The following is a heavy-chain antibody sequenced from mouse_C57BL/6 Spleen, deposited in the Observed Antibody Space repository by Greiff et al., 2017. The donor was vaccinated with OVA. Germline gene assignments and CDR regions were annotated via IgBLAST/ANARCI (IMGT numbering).Heavy chain of an antibody. Sequence: QVQLKQPGAELVMPGASVKLSCKASGYTFTSYWMHWVKQRPGQGLEWIGEIDPSDSYTNYNQKFKGKSTLTVDKSSSTAYMQLSSLTSEDSAVYYCAGGGYDAWDAMDYWGQGTSVTVSS. CDR3: AGGGYDAWDAMDY. CDR1: GYTFTSYW. J-gene: IGHJ4*01. CDR2: IDPSDSYT. D-gene: IGHD2-2*01. V-gene: IGHV1-69*01.